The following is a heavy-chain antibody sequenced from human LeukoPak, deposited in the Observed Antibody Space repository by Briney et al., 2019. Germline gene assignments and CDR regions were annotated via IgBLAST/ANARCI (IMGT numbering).Heavy chain of an antibody. CDR3: ARRGAVTYAFDI. CDR2: INSDGSSP. J-gene: IGHJ3*02. D-gene: IGHD4-17*01. CDR1: GFTFSSYE. Sequence: PGGSLRLSCAASGFTFSSYEMNWVRQAPGKGLVWVSRINSDGSSPSYADSVKGRFTISRDNAKNTLYLQMNSLRAEDTAVYYCARRGAVTYAFDIWGQGTMVTVSS. V-gene: IGHV3-74*01.